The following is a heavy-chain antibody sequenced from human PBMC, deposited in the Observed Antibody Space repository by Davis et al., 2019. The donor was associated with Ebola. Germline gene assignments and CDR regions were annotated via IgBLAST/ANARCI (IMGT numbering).Heavy chain of an antibody. CDR3: AKGATDYYYYDMDV. D-gene: IGHD4-11*01. CDR1: GFTFSSYG. J-gene: IGHJ6*02. V-gene: IGHV3-33*03. CDR2: IWYDGSNK. Sequence: PGGSLRLSCAASGFTFSSYGMHWVRQAPGKGLEWVAVIWYDGSNKYYEDSVKGRFTISRDNAKNTLYLQMNSLRAEDTAVYYCAKGATDYYYYDMDVWGQGTTVTVSS.